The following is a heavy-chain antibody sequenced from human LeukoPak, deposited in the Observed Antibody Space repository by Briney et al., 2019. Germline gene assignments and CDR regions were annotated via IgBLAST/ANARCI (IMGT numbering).Heavy chain of an antibody. CDR2: IYHSGST. D-gene: IGHD2-2*01. V-gene: IGHV4-38-2*01. CDR1: GYSISSGYY. Sequence: PSETLSLTCVVSGYSISSGYYWGWIRQPPGKGLEWIGSIYHSGSTYYNPSLKSRVTISLDTYKNHFSLKLTSVTAADTAVYYCARHDGDCSNTSCLNWFDPWGQGTLVTVSS. CDR3: ARHDGDCSNTSCLNWFDP. J-gene: IGHJ5*02.